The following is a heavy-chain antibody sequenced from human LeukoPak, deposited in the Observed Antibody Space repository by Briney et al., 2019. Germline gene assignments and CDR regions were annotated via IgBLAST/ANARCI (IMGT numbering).Heavy chain of an antibody. Sequence: SETLSLTCAVYGGSFSGYYWSWIRQPPGKGLEWIGEINHSGSSNYSPSLKSRVTISVDTSKKQFSLMLSSVTAADTAVYYCAERTAARWFNPWGQGTLVTVSS. CDR3: AERTAARWFNP. V-gene: IGHV4-34*01. D-gene: IGHD6-6*01. CDR1: GGSFSGYY. CDR2: INHSGSS. J-gene: IGHJ5*02.